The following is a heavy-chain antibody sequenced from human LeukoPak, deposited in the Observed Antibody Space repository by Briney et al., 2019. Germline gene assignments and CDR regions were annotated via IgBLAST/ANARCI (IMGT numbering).Heavy chain of an antibody. V-gene: IGHV3-30*18. Sequence: GGSLRLSCAASGFTFSSYGMHWVRQAPGKGLEWVAVISYDGSNKYYADSVKGRFTISRDNSKNTLYLQMNSLRAEDTAVYYCANAAMSSYYGMDVWGQGTTVTVSS. J-gene: IGHJ6*02. D-gene: IGHD2-2*01. CDR2: ISYDGSNK. CDR3: ANAAMSSYYGMDV. CDR1: GFTFSSYG.